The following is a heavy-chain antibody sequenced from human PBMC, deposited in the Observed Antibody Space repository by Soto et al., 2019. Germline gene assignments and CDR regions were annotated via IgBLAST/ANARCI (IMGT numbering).Heavy chain of an antibody. CDR1: GGSISSGGYY. D-gene: IGHD5-12*01. CDR2: IYYSGST. J-gene: IGHJ4*02. V-gene: IGHV4-31*03. CDR3: ARVAAVATKRGDGYSVFDY. Sequence: QVQLQESGPGLVKPSQTLSLTCTVSGGSISSGGYYWSWIRQHPGKGLEWIGYIYYSGSTYYNPSLKSRVTISVDTSKNQFSLKLSSVTAADTAVYYCARVAAVATKRGDGYSVFDYWGQGTLVTVSS.